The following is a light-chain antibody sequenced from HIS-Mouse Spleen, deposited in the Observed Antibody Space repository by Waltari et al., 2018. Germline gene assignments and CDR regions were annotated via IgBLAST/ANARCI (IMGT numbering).Light chain of an antibody. J-gene: IGLJ2*01. V-gene: IGLV2-8*01. CDR2: EVS. CDR3: SSYAGSNNYVV. CDR1: RSDVGGYNY. Sequence: QSALTQPPSASGSTGQSVTISCTGTRSDVGGYNYVSWYQQHPGKTPKLMIYEVSKRPSGVPDRFSGSKSGNTASLTVSGLQAEDEADYYCSSYAGSNNYVVFGGGTKLTVL.